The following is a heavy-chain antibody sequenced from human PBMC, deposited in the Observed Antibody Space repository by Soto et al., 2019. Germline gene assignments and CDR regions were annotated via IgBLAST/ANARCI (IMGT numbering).Heavy chain of an antibody. V-gene: IGHV4-31*03. CDR3: ARVPSYCSGGSCYLAYNWFDP. Sequence: TLSLTCTVSGGSISSGGYDWIWIRQHPGRGLEWIGYIYYSGSTYYNPSLKSRVTISVDTSKNQFSLKLSSVTAADTAVYHCARVPSYCSGGSCYLAYNWFDPWGQGTLVTVSS. CDR2: IYYSGST. J-gene: IGHJ5*02. CDR1: GGSISSGGYD. D-gene: IGHD2-15*01.